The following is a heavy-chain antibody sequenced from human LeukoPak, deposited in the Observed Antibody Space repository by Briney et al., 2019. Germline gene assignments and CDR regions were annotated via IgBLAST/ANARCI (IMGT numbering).Heavy chain of an antibody. Sequence: PSETLSLTCSVSNYSIGTGYHWGWIRQPPGKGLEWIGYIYYSGSTNYNPSLKSRVTISVDTSKNQFSLKLSSVTAADTAVYYCARASSSWYIFEQNWFDPWGQGTLVTVSS. CDR1: NYSIGTGYH. D-gene: IGHD6-13*01. V-gene: IGHV4-59*01. CDR3: ARASSSWYIFEQNWFDP. J-gene: IGHJ5*02. CDR2: IYYSGST.